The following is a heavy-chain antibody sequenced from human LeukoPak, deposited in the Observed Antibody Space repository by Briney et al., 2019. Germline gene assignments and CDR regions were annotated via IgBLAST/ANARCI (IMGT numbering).Heavy chain of an antibody. D-gene: IGHD3-3*01. CDR1: GFTFSSYS. V-gene: IGHV3-21*01. CDR3: ARDAGDFWSGYCIDY. CDR2: ISSSSSYI. Sequence: GGSLRLSCAASGFTFSSYSMNWVRQAPGKGLEWVSSISSSSSYIYYADSVKGRFTISRDNAKNSLYLQMNSLRAEDTAVYYCARDAGDFWSGYCIDYWGQGTLVTVSS. J-gene: IGHJ4*02.